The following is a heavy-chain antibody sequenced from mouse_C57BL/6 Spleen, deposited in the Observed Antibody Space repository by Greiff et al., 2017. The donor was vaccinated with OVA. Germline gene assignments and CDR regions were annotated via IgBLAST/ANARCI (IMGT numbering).Heavy chain of an antibody. V-gene: IGHV1-19*01. D-gene: IGHD1-1*01. J-gene: IGHJ4*01. CDR1: GYTFTDYY. Sequence: VQLKQSGPVLVKPGASVKMSCKASGYTFTDYYMNWVKQSHGKSLEWIGVINPYNGGTSYNQKFKGKATLTVDKSSSTAYMELNSLTSEDSAVYYCARRDSYYGSSFYAMDYWGQGTSVTVSS. CDR2: INPYNGGT. CDR3: ARRDSYYGSSFYAMDY.